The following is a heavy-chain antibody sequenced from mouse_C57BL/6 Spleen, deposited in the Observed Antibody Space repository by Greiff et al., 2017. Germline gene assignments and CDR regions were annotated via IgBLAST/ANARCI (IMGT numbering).Heavy chain of an antibody. CDR3: ARYSSGYVAY. J-gene: IGHJ3*01. V-gene: IGHV1-26*01. CDR1: GYTFTDYY. CDR2: INPNNGGT. D-gene: IGHD3-2*02. Sequence: VQLQQSGPELVKPGASVKISCKASGYTFTDYYMNWVKQSHGKSLEWIGDINPNNGGTSYNQKFKGKATLTVDKSSSTAYMELRSLTSEDSAVYYCARYSSGYVAYWGQGTLVTVSA.